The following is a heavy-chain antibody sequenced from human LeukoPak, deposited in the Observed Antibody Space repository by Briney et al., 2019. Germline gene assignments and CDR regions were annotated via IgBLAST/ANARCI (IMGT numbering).Heavy chain of an antibody. CDR2: IYHSGST. CDR3: ARAGDKLLNWFDP. V-gene: IGHV4-30-2*01. J-gene: IGHJ5*02. CDR1: GGSISSGGYS. D-gene: IGHD1-14*01. Sequence: SETLSLTCAVSGGSISSGGYSWSWIRQPPGKGLEWIGYIYHSGSTYYNPSLKSRVTISVDRSKNQFSLKLSSVTAADTAVYYCARAGDKLLNWFDPWGQGTLVTVSS.